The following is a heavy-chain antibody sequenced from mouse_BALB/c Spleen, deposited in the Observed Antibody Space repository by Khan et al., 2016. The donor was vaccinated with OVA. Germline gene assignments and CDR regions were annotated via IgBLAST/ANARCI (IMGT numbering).Heavy chain of an antibody. CDR1: GFSLTNYG. CDR2: IWAGGST. J-gene: IGHJ3*01. Sequence: QVQLKQSGPGLVAPSQSLSITCTVSGFSLTNYGVHWVRQPPREGLEWLGVIWAGGSTNYNSALMSRLSISKDNSKSQVFLKMNLLQTNDKAMYYCARPYYGSAWFAYWGQGTLVTVSA. D-gene: IGHD1-1*01. V-gene: IGHV2-9*02. CDR3: ARPYYGSAWFAY.